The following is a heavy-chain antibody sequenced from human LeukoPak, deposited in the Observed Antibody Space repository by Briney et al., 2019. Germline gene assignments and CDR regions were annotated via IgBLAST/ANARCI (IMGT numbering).Heavy chain of an antibody. D-gene: IGHD3-22*01. V-gene: IGHV4-59*01. CDR3: ARGGNYYDSSGYWL. CDR1: GGSISSYY. CDR2: IYYSGST. J-gene: IGHJ4*02. Sequence: SETLSLTCTVSGGSISSYYWSWIRQPPGKGLEWIGYIYYSGSTNYNPSLKSRVTILVDTSKNQFSLKLSSVTGADTAGYYCARGGNYYDSSGYWLWGQGNLVTVSS.